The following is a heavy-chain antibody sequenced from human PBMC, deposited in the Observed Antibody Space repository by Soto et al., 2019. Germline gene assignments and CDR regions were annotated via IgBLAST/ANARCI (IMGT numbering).Heavy chain of an antibody. Sequence: QAQLVESGGGVVQPGRSLRLSCAASGFTFSSYGMHWVRQAPGKGLEWVAIISDDGSNKYYADSVKGRFTISRDNSKNTLYLQMNSLRAEDTAVYYCAKRYAVSYYGMDVWGQGTKVTVSS. CDR3: AKRYAVSYYGMDV. V-gene: IGHV3-30*18. D-gene: IGHD3-16*01. CDR2: ISDDGSNK. CDR1: GFTFSSYG. J-gene: IGHJ6*02.